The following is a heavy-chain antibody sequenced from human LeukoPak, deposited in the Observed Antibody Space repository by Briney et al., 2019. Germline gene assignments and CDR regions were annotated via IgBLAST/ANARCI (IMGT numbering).Heavy chain of an antibody. J-gene: IGHJ4*02. CDR3: ARAGSMTTLD. CDR2: IIPILGIA. Sequence: SVKVPCKASGGTFSSYAISWVRQAPGQGLEWMGRIIPILGIANYAQKFQGRVTITADKSTSTAYMELSSLRSEDTAVYYCARAGSMTTLDWGQGTLVTVSS. V-gene: IGHV1-69*04. D-gene: IGHD4-23*01. CDR1: GGTFSSYA.